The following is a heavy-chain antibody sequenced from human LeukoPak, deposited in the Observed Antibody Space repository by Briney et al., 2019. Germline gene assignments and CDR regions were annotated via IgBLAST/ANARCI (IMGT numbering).Heavy chain of an antibody. D-gene: IGHD3-9*01. J-gene: IGHJ3*02. Sequence: GGSLRLSCAASGFTFSYYSMNWVRQAPGKGLEWISYSNTDGTISYADSVKGRFTISRDNAKNSLYLQMNSLRAEDTAVYYCARDISLFDIWGQGTMVTVSS. CDR2: SNTDGTI. V-gene: IGHV3-48*04. CDR3: ARDISLFDI. CDR1: GFTFSYYS.